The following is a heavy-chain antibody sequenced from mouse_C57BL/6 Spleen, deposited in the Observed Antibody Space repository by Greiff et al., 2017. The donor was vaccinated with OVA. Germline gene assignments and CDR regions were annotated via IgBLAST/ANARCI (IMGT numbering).Heavy chain of an antibody. CDR1: GYTFTDYE. Sequence: VQLQQSGAELVRPGASVTLSCKASGYTFTDYEMHRVKQTPVHGLEWIGAIDPETGGTAYNQKFKGKAILTADKSSSTAYMELRSLTSEDSAVYYCTRAYYKDYWGQGTTLTVSS. J-gene: IGHJ2*01. CDR2: IDPETGGT. V-gene: IGHV1-15*01. D-gene: IGHD2-12*01. CDR3: TRAYYKDY.